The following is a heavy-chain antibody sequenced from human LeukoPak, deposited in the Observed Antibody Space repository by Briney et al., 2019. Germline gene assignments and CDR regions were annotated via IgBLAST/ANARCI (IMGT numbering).Heavy chain of an antibody. V-gene: IGHV4-34*01. CDR3: ARALPTVTTATRFDY. J-gene: IGHJ4*02. CDR2: INHSGST. D-gene: IGHD4-17*01. Sequence: LKTSETLSLTCAVYGGSFSGYYWSWIRQPPGEGLEWIGEINHSGSTNYNPSLKSRVTISVDTSKNQFSLKLSSVTAADTAVYYCARALPTVTTATRFDYWGQGTLVPVSS. CDR1: GGSFSGYY.